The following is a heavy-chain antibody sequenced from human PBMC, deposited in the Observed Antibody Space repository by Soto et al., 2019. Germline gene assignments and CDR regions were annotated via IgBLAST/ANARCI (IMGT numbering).Heavy chain of an antibody. CDR2: IDWDDDK. Sequence: SCPTLVNPTQTLTLTCTFSGFSLSTSGMCXSWIRQPPGKALEWLALIDWDDDKYYSTSLKTRLTISKDTSKNQVVLTMTNMDPVDTATYYCARIRMNYYDSSGYYYYYYGMDVWGQGTTVTVSS. J-gene: IGHJ6*02. V-gene: IGHV2-70*01. CDR1: GFSLSTSGMC. D-gene: IGHD3-22*01. CDR3: ARIRMNYYDSSGYYYYYYGMDV.